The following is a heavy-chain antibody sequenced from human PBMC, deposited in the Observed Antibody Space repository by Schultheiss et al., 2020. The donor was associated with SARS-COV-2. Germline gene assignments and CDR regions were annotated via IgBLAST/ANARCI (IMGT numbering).Heavy chain of an antibody. Sequence: SETLSLTCTVSGGSISSSSYYWGWIRQPPGKGLEWIGYIYYSGSTNYNPSLKSRVTISVDTSKNQFSLKLSSVTAADTAVYYCARGRDIAAAGGDAFDIWGQGTMVTVSS. CDR2: IYYSGST. D-gene: IGHD6-13*01. J-gene: IGHJ3*02. V-gene: IGHV4-61*05. CDR1: GGSISSSSYY. CDR3: ARGRDIAAAGGDAFDI.